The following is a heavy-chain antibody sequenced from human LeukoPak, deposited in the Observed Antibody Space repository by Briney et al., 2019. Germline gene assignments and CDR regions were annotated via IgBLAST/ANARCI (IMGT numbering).Heavy chain of an antibody. CDR2: IYYSGST. V-gene: IGHV4-39*01. CDR3: VRSDDFWSGYYGH. D-gene: IGHD3-3*01. J-gene: IGHJ4*02. CDR1: GGSISSSNYY. Sequence: PSETLSLTCTVSGGSISSSNYYWGWIRQPPGKGLEWIGSIYYSGSTYYNPSLKSRVTISVDTSKNQFSLKLSSVTAADTAVYYCVRSDDFWSGYYGHWGQGTLVTVSS.